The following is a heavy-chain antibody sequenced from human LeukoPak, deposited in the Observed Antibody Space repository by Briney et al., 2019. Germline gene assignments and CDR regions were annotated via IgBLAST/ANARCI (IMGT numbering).Heavy chain of an antibody. D-gene: IGHD6-13*01. CDR3: ARDQAEAAAGPNDYYYYYYGLDV. CDR2: IKREGSEK. Sequence: GGSLRLSCAASGFIFSSYWMSWVRQAPGKGLEWVANIKREGSEKYYVDSVKGRFTISRDNTKNSLYLQMNNLRAEDTAVYYCARDQAEAAAGPNDYYYYYYGLDVWGQGTTVTVSS. J-gene: IGHJ6*02. CDR1: GFIFSSYW. V-gene: IGHV3-7*01.